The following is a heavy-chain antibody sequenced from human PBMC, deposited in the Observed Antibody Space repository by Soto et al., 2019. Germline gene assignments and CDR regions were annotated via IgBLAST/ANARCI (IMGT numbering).Heavy chain of an antibody. V-gene: IGHV4-4*07. CDR1: GRSIRNYY. Sequence: QVQLQESGPGLVKPSETLSLTSTVSGRSIRNYYWSWIRQPAGMGQDWNGRIYTSGSTNYNPSLKGRFTMSVDTSKSQFYLKLSAVSAADTAVYYCARVAANYDGSGTYSMDDWGQGTLVTVSS. CDR3: ARVAANYDGSGTYSMDD. CDR2: IYTSGST. D-gene: IGHD3-10*01. J-gene: IGHJ4*02.